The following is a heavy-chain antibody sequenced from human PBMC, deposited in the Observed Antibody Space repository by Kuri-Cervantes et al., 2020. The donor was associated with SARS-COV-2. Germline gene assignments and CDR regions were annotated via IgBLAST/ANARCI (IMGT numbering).Heavy chain of an antibody. CDR2: IYPGDSDT. D-gene: IGHD1-26*01. CDR3: ARSEVGATTYLDY. Sequence: KVSCKGSEYSFTSYWIGWVRQMPGKGLEWMGIIYPGDSDTRYSPSFQGQATISADKSISTAYLQWSSLKASDTAMYYCARSEVGATTYLDYWGQGTLVTVSS. J-gene: IGHJ4*02. V-gene: IGHV5-51*01. CDR1: EYSFTSYW.